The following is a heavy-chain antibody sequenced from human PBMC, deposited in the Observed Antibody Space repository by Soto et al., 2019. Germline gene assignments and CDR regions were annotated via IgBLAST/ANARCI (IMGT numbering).Heavy chain of an antibody. CDR1: GGSISSYY. J-gene: IGHJ4*02. V-gene: IGHV4-59*01. Sequence: SETLSLTCTVSGGSISSYYWSWIRQPPGKGLERIGYIYYSGSTNYNPSLKSRVTISVDTSKNQFPLKLSSVTAADTAVYYCARSDGRYWGQGTLVTVAS. CDR3: ARSDGRY. CDR2: IYYSGST.